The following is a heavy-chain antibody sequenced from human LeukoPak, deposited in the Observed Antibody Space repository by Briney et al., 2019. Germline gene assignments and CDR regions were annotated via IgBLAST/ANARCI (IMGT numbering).Heavy chain of an antibody. CDR3: TSRFLVGAIDFDY. J-gene: IGHJ4*02. CDR2: IRSKANSYAT. Sequence: PGGSLRLSCAASGFTFSGSAMHWVRLASGKGLEWVGRIRSKANSYATAYAASVKGRFTISRDDSKNTAYLQMNSLKTEDTAVYYCTSRFLVGAIDFDYWGQGTLVTVSS. D-gene: IGHD1-26*01. V-gene: IGHV3-73*01. CDR1: GFTFSGSA.